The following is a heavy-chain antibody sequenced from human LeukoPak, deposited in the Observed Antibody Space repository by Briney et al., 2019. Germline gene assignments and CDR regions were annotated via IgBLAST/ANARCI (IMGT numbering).Heavy chain of an antibody. CDR1: GYTFTGYY. CDR3: ARGKRDGYNSGVVRYHFDY. D-gene: IGHD5-24*01. Sequence: GASVKVSCKASGYTFTGYYMHWVRQAPGQGLEWMGWINPNSGGTNYAQKFQGRVTMTRDTSISTAYMELSRLRSDDTAVYYCARGKRDGYNSGVVRYHFDYRGQGTLVTVSS. V-gene: IGHV1-2*02. CDR2: INPNSGGT. J-gene: IGHJ4*02.